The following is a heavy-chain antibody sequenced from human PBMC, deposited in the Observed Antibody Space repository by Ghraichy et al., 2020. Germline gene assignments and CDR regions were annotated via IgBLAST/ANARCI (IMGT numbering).Heavy chain of an antibody. CDR3: ARGRIWRSSSWVYYYYYYYMDV. CDR1: GGSFSGYY. V-gene: IGHV4-34*01. D-gene: IGHD6-13*01. CDR2: INHSGST. Sequence: SETLSLTCAVYGGSFSGYYWSWIRQPPGKGLEWIGEINHSGSTNYNPSLKSRVTISVDTSKNQFSLKLSSVTAADTAVYYCARGRIWRSSSWVYYYYYYYMDVWGKGTTVTVSS. J-gene: IGHJ6*03.